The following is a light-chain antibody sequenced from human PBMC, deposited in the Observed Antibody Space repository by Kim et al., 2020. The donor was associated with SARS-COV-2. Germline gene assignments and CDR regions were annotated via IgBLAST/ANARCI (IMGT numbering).Light chain of an antibody. Sequence: SLSPGNGATLSGAARQNVGTYWSWLQQKPGQAPRLLIYNASNRATGIPARFSGSGSGTEFILTISSLEPEDSAVYYCQQRSNWPTFGQGTRLEIK. V-gene: IGKV3-11*01. J-gene: IGKJ5*01. CDR2: NAS. CDR3: QQRSNWPT. CDR1: QNVGTY.